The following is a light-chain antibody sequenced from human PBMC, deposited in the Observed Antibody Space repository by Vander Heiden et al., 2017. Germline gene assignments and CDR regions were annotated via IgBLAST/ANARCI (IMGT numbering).Light chain of an antibody. CDR2: GAS. CDR3: QQYNNWPPWT. V-gene: IGKV3-15*01. Sequence: EIVMTQSPATLSVSPGERATLSCRASQSVSSNLAWYQQKPGQAPRLLIYGASTRFSGSGSGTEFTLTISSLQSEDFAVYYCQQYNNWPPWTFGQGSKVELK. CDR1: QSVSSN. J-gene: IGKJ1*01.